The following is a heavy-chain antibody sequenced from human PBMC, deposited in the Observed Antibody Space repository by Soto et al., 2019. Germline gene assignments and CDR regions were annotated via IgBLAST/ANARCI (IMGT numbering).Heavy chain of an antibody. CDR3: ARVPFSSSWYYFDY. CDR2: IIPIFGTA. Sequence: SVKVPCKASGGTFSSYAISWVRQAPGQGLEWMGGIIPIFGTANYAQKFQGRVTITADKSTSTAYMELSSLRSEDTAVYYCARVPFSSSWYYFDYWGQGTLGTVSS. D-gene: IGHD6-13*01. V-gene: IGHV1-69*06. J-gene: IGHJ4*02. CDR1: GGTFSSYA.